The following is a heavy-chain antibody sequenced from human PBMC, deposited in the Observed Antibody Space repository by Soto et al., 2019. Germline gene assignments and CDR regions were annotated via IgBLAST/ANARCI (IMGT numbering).Heavy chain of an antibody. D-gene: IGHD6-25*01. V-gene: IGHV1-58*02. CDR3: AALEVGYLFMDV. CDR1: GYTFTSYA. CDR2: IVVGSGNT. J-gene: IGHJ6*02. Sequence: ASVKVSCKASGYTFTSYARQWVRQARGQRLEWIGWIVVGSGNTNYAQKFQERVTITRDMSTSTAYMELSSLRSEDTAVYYCAALEVGYLFMDVWGQGTTVTVSS.